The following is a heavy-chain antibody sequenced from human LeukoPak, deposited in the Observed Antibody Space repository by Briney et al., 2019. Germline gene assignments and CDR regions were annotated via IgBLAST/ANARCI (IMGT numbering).Heavy chain of an antibody. CDR2: ISSGSSTI. D-gene: IGHD3-22*01. CDR3: ARALGSSGNYWSYYYYMDV. V-gene: IGHV3-48*01. Sequence: GGSLRLSCAASGFTFSSYSMNWVRQAPGKGLEWVSYISSGSSTIYYADSVKGRFTISRDNAKNSLYLQMDSLRAEDTAVYYCARALGSSGNYWSYYYYMDVWGKGTTVTVSS. J-gene: IGHJ6*03. CDR1: GFTFSSYS.